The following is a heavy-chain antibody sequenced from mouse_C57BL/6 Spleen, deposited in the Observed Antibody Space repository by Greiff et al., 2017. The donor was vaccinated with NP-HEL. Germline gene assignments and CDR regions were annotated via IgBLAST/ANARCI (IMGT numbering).Heavy chain of an antibody. Sequence: VQLKESGPELVKPGDSVKISCKASGYSFTGYFMNWVMQSHGKSLEWIGRINPYNGDTFYNQKFKGKATLTVDKSSSTAHMELRSLTSEDSAVYYCARWDDGYWYFDVWGTGTTVTVSS. J-gene: IGHJ1*03. CDR3: ARWDDGYWYFDV. V-gene: IGHV1-20*01. CDR2: INPYNGDT. D-gene: IGHD2-3*01. CDR1: GYSFTGYF.